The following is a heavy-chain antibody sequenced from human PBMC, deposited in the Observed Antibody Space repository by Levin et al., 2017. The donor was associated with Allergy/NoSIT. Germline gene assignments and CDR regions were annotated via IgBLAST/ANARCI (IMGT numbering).Heavy chain of an antibody. D-gene: IGHD2-15*01. Sequence: GGSLRLSCQGSGYSFISYWIAWVRQMPGKGLEWMGSVYPADSDATYNPSFLGQVSLSVDKSLNTAYLQWSRLKPTDTGIYYCAKIDSHSGYGMNVWGQGTTVTVSS. CDR3: AKIDSHSGYGMNV. CDR2: VYPADSDA. V-gene: IGHV5-51*01. CDR1: GYSFISYW. J-gene: IGHJ6*02.